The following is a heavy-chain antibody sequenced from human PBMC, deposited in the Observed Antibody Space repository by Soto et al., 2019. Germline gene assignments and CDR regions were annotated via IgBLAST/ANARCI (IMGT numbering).Heavy chain of an antibody. J-gene: IGHJ6*02. CDR2: ISGTSSYT. Sequence: QVQLVESGGGLVKPGGSLRLSCVASGFNFSAHYMSWIRLAPGKGLEWVSYISGTSSYTNNADSVKGRFTISRDNASNSVFLQMDSLRVEDTGVYYRAKEGPDGSTWNFYGMDVGGQGTTVIVSS. D-gene: IGHD1-7*01. CDR3: AKEGPDGSTWNFYGMDV. V-gene: IGHV3-11*06. CDR1: GFNFSAHY.